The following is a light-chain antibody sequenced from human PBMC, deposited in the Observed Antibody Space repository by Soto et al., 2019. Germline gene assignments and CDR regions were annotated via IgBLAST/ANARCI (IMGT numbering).Light chain of an antibody. CDR2: AVS. V-gene: IGLV2-8*01. J-gene: IGLJ2*01. CDR3: SSYVGNNNLV. CDR1: STDVGAYNF. Sequence: QSVLTQPPSASGSPGQSVTISCTGTSTDVGAYNFVSWYQQHPGKAPKLMIYAVSKRPSGVPDRFSGSKSGNPASLTVSGLQADDEADYYCSSYVGNNNLVFGGGTKLTVL.